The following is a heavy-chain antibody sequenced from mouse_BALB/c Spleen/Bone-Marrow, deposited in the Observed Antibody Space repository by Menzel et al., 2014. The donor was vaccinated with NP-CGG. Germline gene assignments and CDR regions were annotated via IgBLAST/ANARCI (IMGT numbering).Heavy chain of an antibody. CDR1: GFNIKDYY. CDR2: IDPENGDT. D-gene: IGHD2-10*02. CDR3: NEGYGNYGY. Sequence: EVQLVESGAELVRSGASVKLSCTASGFNIKDYYMHWVKQRPEQGLEWIGWIDPENGDTEYAPKFQGKATMTADTSSNIAYLQLSSLTSEDTAVYYCNEGYGNYGYWGQGTTLTVSS. V-gene: IGHV14-4*02. J-gene: IGHJ2*01.